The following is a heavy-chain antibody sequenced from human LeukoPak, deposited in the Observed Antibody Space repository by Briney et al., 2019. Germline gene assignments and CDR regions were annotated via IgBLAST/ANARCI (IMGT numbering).Heavy chain of an antibody. V-gene: IGHV4-4*02. CDR1: GGSISSSNW. D-gene: IGHD3-10*01. Sequence: PSETLSLTCAVSGGSISSSNWWSWVRQPPGKGLEWIGEIYHSGSTNYNPSLKSRVTISVDKSKNQFSLKLSSVTAADTAVYYCARVGYYGSGSYGLGYYYGMDGWGQGTTVTVSS. CDR2: IYHSGST. J-gene: IGHJ6*02. CDR3: ARVGYYGSGSYGLGYYYGMDG.